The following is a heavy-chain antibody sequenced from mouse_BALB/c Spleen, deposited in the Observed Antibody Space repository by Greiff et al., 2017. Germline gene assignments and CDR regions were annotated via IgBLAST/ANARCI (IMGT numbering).Heavy chain of an antibody. CDR2: IYPGNSDT. D-gene: IGHD3-1*01. J-gene: IGHJ4*01. CDR3: TEGLRRDYAMDY. V-gene: IGHV1-5*01. Sequence: VQLQQSGTVLARPGASVKMSCKASGYTFTSYWMHWVKQRPGQGLEWIGAIYPGNSDTSYNQKFKGKAKLTAVTSTSTAYMELSSLTNEDSAVYYCTEGLRRDYAMDYWGQGTSVTVSS. CDR1: GYTFTSYW.